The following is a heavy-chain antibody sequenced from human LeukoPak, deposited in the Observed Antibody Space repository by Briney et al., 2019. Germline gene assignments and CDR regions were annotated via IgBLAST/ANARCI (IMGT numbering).Heavy chain of an antibody. D-gene: IGHD2-2*02. CDR2: IGTAGDT. J-gene: IGHJ3*02. CDR1: GFTFSSYD. V-gene: IGHV3-13*01. Sequence: GGSLRLSCAASGFTFSSYDMHWVRQATGKGLEWVSAIGTAGDTYYPGSVKGRFTISRDNSKNTLYLQMNSLRAEDTAVYYCANIPGDDAFDIWGQGTMVTVSS. CDR3: ANIPGDDAFDI.